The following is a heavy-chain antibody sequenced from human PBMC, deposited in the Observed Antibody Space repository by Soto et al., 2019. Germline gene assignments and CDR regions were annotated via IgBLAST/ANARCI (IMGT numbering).Heavy chain of an antibody. Sequence: GSLRLSCAASGFTFSNAWMNWVRQAPGKGLEWVGRIKSKTDGGTTDYAAPVKGRFTISRDDSKNTLYLQMNSLKTEDTAVYYCTTGYCSRTSCWNFDYWGQGTLVTVSS. D-gene: IGHD2-2*01. CDR1: GFTFSNAW. J-gene: IGHJ4*02. CDR3: TTGYCSRTSCWNFDY. CDR2: IKSKTDGGTT. V-gene: IGHV3-15*07.